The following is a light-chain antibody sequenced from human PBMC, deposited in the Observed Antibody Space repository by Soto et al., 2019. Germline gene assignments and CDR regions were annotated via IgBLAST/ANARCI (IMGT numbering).Light chain of an antibody. CDR3: AAWDDSLRGWV. J-gene: IGLJ3*02. CDR2: SNS. V-gene: IGLV1-47*02. Sequence: QSVLTQPPSASGTPGQRVTISCSGSSSNIGSNYVYWYQQFPGTAPKLLIFSNSQRPSGVPDRFSGSKSGTSASLAINGLRSEDEADYYCAAWDDSLRGWVFGGGTQLTVL. CDR1: SSNIGSNY.